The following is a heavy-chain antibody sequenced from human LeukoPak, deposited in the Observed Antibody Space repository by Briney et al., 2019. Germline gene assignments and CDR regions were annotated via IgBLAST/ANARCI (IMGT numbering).Heavy chain of an antibody. CDR2: ISYDGSNK. V-gene: IGHV3-30*18. CDR1: GFTFSSYG. D-gene: IGHD3-22*01. CDR3: AKDLGYYDSSGYPNWFDP. J-gene: IGHJ5*02. Sequence: PGGSLRLSCAASGFTFSSYGVHWVRQAPGKGLEWVAVISYDGSNKYYADSVKGRFTISRDKSKNTLYLQMNNLRAEDTAVYYCAKDLGYYDSSGYPNWFDPWGQGTLVTVSS.